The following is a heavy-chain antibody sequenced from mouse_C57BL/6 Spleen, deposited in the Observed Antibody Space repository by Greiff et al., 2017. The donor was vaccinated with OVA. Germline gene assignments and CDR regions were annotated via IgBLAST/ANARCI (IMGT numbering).Heavy chain of an antibody. Sequence: DVQLQESGPGLVKPSQSLSLTCSVTGYSITSGYYWNWIRQFPGNKLEWMGYISYDGSNNYNPSLKNRISITRDTSKNQFFLKLNSVTTEDTATYYCARGLAYWGQGTSVTVSS. CDR2: ISYDGSN. CDR3: ARGLAY. J-gene: IGHJ4*01. D-gene: IGHD3-1*01. V-gene: IGHV3-6*01. CDR1: GYSITSGYY.